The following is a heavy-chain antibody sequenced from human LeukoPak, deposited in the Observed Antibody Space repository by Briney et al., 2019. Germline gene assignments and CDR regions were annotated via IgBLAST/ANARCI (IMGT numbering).Heavy chain of an antibody. V-gene: IGHV1-18*01. D-gene: IGHD3-22*01. Sequence: ASVKVSCKASGYTFTSYGISWVRQAPGQGLEWMGWISAYNGNTNYAQKLQGRVTMTTDTSTSTAYMELRSLRSDDTAVYYCARDRYYYDSSSYYSIFDYWGQGTLVTVSS. J-gene: IGHJ4*02. CDR3: ARDRYYYDSSSYYSIFDY. CDR1: GYTFTSYG. CDR2: ISAYNGNT.